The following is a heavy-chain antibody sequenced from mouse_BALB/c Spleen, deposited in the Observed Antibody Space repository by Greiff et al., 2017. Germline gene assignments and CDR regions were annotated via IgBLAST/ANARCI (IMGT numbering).Heavy chain of an antibody. CDR2: IWGDGST. CDR1: GFSLTGYG. V-gene: IGHV2-6-7*01. Sequence: VQGVESGPGLVAPSQSLSITCTVSGFSLTGYGVNWVRQPPGKGLEWLGMIWGDGSTDYNSALKSRLSISKDNSKSQVFLKMNSLQTDDTARYYCARNGDGYQDYAMDYWGQGTSVTVSS. CDR3: ARNGDGYQDYAMDY. D-gene: IGHD2-3*01. J-gene: IGHJ4*01.